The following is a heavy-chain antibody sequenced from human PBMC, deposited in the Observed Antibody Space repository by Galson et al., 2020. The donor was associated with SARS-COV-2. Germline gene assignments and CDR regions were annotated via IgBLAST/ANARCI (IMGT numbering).Heavy chain of an antibody. CDR1: GYRFTSYW. CDR3: ARHTADCSNAICYADYYHGMDV. Sequence: GESLKISCKASGYRFTSYWIGWVRQMPGKGLEWMGIVFPGDSETRYSPSFQGQVTISADKSISTAYLQWSSLKASDSAMYYCARHTADCSNAICYADYYHGMDVWGQGTTVTVS. V-gene: IGHV5-51*01. D-gene: IGHD2-8*01. J-gene: IGHJ6*02. CDR2: VFPGDSET.